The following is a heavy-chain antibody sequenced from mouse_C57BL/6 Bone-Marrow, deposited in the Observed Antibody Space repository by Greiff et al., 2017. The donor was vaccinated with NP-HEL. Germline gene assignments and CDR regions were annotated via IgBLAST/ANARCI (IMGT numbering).Heavy chain of an antibody. CDR2: INPNYGTT. J-gene: IGHJ2*01. CDR1: GYSFTDYN. CDR3: ASPIYYDYDGVYYFDY. V-gene: IGHV1-39*01. D-gene: IGHD2-4*01. Sequence: EVQLVESGPELVKPGASVKISCKASGYSFTDYNMNWVKQSNGKSLEWIGVINPNYGTTSYNQKFKGKATLTVDQSSSTAYIQLNSLTSEDSAVYYCASPIYYDYDGVYYFDYGGQGTTLTVSS.